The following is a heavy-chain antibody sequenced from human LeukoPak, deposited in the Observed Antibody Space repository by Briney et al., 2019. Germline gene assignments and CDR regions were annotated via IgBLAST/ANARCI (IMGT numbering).Heavy chain of an antibody. J-gene: IGHJ3*02. CDR1: GGSMSPYH. CDR3: ARGLSDFGKDAFDI. D-gene: IGHD3-3*01. V-gene: IGHV4-59*12. Sequence: SETLSLTCTVSGGSMSPYHWGWIRQPPGKGLEWTGYIYYSGSTNYNPSLNSRVTISVDTSKNQFSLKLSSVTAADTAVYYCARGLSDFGKDAFDIWGQGTMVTVSS. CDR2: IYYSGST.